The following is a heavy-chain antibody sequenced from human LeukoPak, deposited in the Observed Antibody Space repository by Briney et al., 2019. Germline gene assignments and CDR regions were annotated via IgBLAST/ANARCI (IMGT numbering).Heavy chain of an antibody. CDR3: ARAVLHPGYSYGSNWYFDL. J-gene: IGHJ2*01. V-gene: IGHV4-59*01. CDR2: IYYSGST. CDR1: GGSISSYY. Sequence: SETLSLTCTVSGGSISSYYWSWIRQPPGKGLEWIGYIYYSGSTNYNPSLKSRVTISVDTSKNQFSLKLSSVTAADTAVYYCARAVLHPGYSYGSNWYFDLWGRGTLVTVSS. D-gene: IGHD5-18*01.